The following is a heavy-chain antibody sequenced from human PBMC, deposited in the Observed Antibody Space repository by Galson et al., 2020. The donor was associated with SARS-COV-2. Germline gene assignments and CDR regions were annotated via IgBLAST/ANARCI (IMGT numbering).Heavy chain of an antibody. J-gene: IGHJ4*02. Sequence: GGSLRLSCAASGFALSNSAMHWVRQAPGKGLEWVAIISYDGTTKYNSDSVKGRFTISRDISKNTLYLQMNSLRPEDTAVYYCARETDDDTRSWCEYWGQGARVSVCS. CDR2: ISYDGTTK. D-gene: IGHD2-2*01. CDR1: GFALSNSA. CDR3: ARETDDDTRSWCEY. V-gene: IGHV3-30*04.